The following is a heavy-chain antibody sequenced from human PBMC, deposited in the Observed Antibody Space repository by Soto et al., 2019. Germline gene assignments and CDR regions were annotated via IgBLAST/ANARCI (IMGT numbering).Heavy chain of an antibody. CDR2: IVVGTGHT. CDR1: GFTFTSSS. Sequence: QVQMVQYGPEVRKPGTSVMLSCKASGFTFTSSSVQWVRQAHGQGLEWIGWIVVGTGHTNYAQKLRDTVTISRGMATNTAYMEVNSLKIDDTAVYYCAVSLEGGDYGGKSGFDFWGEGTLVTVCS. V-gene: IGHV1-58*01. CDR3: AVSLEGGDYGGKSGFDF. D-gene: IGHD4-17*01. J-gene: IGHJ4*02.